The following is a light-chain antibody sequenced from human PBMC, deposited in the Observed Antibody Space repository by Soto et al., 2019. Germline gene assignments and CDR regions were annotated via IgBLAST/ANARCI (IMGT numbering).Light chain of an antibody. CDR2: EVG. Sequence: QSVLTQPASVSGSPGQSITISCTGTSSDVGGYDYVSWYQQHPGKAPKLKIYEVGNRPSGVSNRFSGSKSGNTASLTISGLQAEDEADYYCSSYTSSSTPYVFGSGTKVTVL. CDR3: SSYTSSSTPYV. J-gene: IGLJ1*01. V-gene: IGLV2-14*01. CDR1: SSDVGGYDY.